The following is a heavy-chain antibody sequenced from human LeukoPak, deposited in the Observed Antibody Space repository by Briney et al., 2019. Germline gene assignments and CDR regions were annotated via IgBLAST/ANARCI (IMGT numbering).Heavy chain of an antibody. CDR3: ARGQRPTDITIFLTPYYYHMDV. J-gene: IGHJ6*03. D-gene: IGHD3-9*01. CDR1: GGTFGKYA. CDR2: IIPIYGTT. Sequence: SVKVCCKASGGTFGKYAISWVRQAPGHGLEWMGGIIPIYGTTNYAHKFQGRVTITTDESTSSAYMELSSLRSEDTAVYYCARGQRPTDITIFLTPYYYHMDVWGKGTTVTVS. V-gene: IGHV1-69*05.